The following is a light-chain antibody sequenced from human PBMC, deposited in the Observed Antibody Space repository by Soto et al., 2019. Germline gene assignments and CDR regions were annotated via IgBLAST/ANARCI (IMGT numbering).Light chain of an antibody. CDR2: DAT. V-gene: IGLV2-23*01. Sequence: QSALTQPASVSGSPGQSITISCTGTSNDVGRYNLVSWYQHHPGKAPKLIIYDATKRPSGVSDRFSGSKSGNTASLTISGLQAADEADYFCCSYAGTTTLLFGGGTKVTVL. CDR1: SNDVGRYNL. J-gene: IGLJ2*01. CDR3: CSYAGTTTLL.